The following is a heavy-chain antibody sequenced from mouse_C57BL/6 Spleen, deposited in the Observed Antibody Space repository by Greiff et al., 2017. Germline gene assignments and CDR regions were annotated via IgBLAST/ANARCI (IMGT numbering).Heavy chain of an antibody. CDR1: GFTFSSYA. V-gene: IGHV5S21*01. Sequence: EVMLVESGEGLVKPGGSLKLSCAASGFTFSSYAMSWVRQTPEKRLEWVAYISSGGDYIYYADTVKGRFTISRDNARNTLYLQMSSLKSEDTAMYYCTRGGGSMRDYFDYWGQGTTLTVSS. J-gene: IGHJ2*01. CDR3: TRGGGSMRDYFDY. CDR2: ISSGGDYI. D-gene: IGHD1-1*01.